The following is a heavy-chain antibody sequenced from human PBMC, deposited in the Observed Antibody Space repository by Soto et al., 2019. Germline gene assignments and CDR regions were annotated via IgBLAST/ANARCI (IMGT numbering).Heavy chain of an antibody. CDR1: GGSISSGDYY. V-gene: IGHV4-30-4*01. J-gene: IGHJ5*02. CDR2: IYYSGST. D-gene: IGHD3-10*01. Sequence: QVQLQESGPGLVKPSQTLSLTCTVSGGSISSGDYYWSWIRQPPGKGLEWIGYIYYSGSTYYNPSLKSRVTTSVDPSKNQFSLKLSSVTAADTAVYYCARETGVPYHWFDPWGQGTLVTVSS. CDR3: ARETGVPYHWFDP.